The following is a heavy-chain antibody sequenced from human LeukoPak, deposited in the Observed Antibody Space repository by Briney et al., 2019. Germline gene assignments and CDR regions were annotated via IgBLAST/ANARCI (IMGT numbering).Heavy chain of an antibody. D-gene: IGHD6-13*01. CDR2: ISGSVGGT. J-gene: IGHJ4*02. CDR1: GFTLSSYV. Sequence: PGGSLRLSCAHSGFTLSSYVMSRVRQAPGKGREWVSAISGSVGGTYYTDSVKGRYPISRDNSNSILCIQTSSVREQGTAVYYSAKAVEGIAASSTDYWGQGTLVTVCS. V-gene: IGHV3-23*01. CDR3: AKAVEGIAASSTDY.